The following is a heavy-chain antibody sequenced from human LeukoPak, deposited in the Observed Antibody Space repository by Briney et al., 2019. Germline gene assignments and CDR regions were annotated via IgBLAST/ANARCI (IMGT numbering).Heavy chain of an antibody. Sequence: GGSLRLSCAASGFTFSSYSMNWVRQAPGKGLEWVSSISSSSSYIYYADSVKGRFTISRDNAKNSLYLQTNSLRAEDTAVYYCASTVRFLEWFPETYYFDYWGQGTLVTVSS. CDR2: ISSSSSYI. D-gene: IGHD3-3*01. V-gene: IGHV3-21*01. CDR3: ASTVRFLEWFPETYYFDY. CDR1: GFTFSSYS. J-gene: IGHJ4*02.